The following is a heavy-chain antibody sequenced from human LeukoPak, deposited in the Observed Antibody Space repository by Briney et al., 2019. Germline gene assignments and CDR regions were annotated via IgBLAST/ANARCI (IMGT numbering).Heavy chain of an antibody. CDR2: ISGSGGST. J-gene: IGHJ4*02. V-gene: IGHV3-23*01. CDR3: AKPNPDSSGSLDY. D-gene: IGHD3-22*01. Sequence: QTGGSLRLSCAASGFTFSSYAMSWVRQAPGKGLEWVSVISGSGGSTSYADSVKGRFTISRDNSMYTLYLQMNSLRAEDTAVYYCAKPNPDSSGSLDYWGQGTLVTVSS. CDR1: GFTFSSYA.